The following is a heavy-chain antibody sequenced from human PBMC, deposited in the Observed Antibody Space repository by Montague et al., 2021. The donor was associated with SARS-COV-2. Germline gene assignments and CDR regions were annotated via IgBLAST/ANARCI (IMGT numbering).Heavy chain of an antibody. D-gene: IGHD3-10*01. CDR3: ARVQRGYYYGLGVSAHFDY. CDR2: IYTSGRT. CDR1: SGSINSYY. J-gene: IGHJ4*02. Sequence: SETLSLTCGVSSGSINSYYWSWIRQPAGKGLEWIGRIYTSGRTNHSPSLKSRVTISVDTSRNHLSLKLTSVTAADTAVYYCARVQRGYYYGLGVSAHFDYWAQGTLVTVSS. V-gene: IGHV4-4*07.